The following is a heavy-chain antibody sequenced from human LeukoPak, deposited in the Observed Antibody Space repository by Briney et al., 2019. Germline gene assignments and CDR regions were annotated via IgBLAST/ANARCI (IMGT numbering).Heavy chain of an antibody. J-gene: IGHJ5*02. Sequence: ASVKVSCKASGYTFTGYYMHWVRQAPGQGLEWMGWINPNSGGTNYAQKFQGRVTMTRDTSISTAYMELSRLRSDDTAVYYCARVVSINYDSSGQIRWFDPWGQGTLVTVSS. CDR3: ARVVSINYDSSGQIRWFDP. CDR2: INPNSGGT. D-gene: IGHD3-22*01. CDR1: GYTFTGYY. V-gene: IGHV1-2*02.